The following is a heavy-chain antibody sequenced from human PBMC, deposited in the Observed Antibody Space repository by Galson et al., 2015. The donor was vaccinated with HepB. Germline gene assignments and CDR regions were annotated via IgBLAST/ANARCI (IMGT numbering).Heavy chain of an antibody. CDR2: ISSSSSYI. J-gene: IGHJ4*02. CDR1: GFTFSSYS. CDR3: ARDEGYYDSSGYADY. Sequence: ASGFTFSSYSMNWVRQAPGKGLEWVSSISSSSSYIYYADSVKGRFTISRDNAKNSLYLQMNSLRAEDTAVYYCARDEGYYDSSGYADYWGQGTLVAVSS. D-gene: IGHD3-22*01. V-gene: IGHV3-21*01.